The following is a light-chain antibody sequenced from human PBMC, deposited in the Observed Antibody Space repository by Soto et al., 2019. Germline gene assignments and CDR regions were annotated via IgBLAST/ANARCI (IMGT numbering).Light chain of an antibody. J-gene: IGKJ1*01. CDR2: KAS. V-gene: IGKV1-5*03. CDR1: QSISSW. CDR3: QQYNSYYRT. Sequence: DIQMTQSPSTLSASVGDRVTINCRASQSISSWLAWYQQKPGKAPKLLIYKASSLESGVPSRFGGSGSGTDFTLTISKLQPDEFATDYRQQYNSYYRTFGQGTKVEIK.